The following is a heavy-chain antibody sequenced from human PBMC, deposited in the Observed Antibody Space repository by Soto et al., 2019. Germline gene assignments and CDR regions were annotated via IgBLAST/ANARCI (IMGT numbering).Heavy chain of an antibody. J-gene: IGHJ4*02. Sequence: EVQLVESGGGLVKPGGSLRLSCAASGFTFSSYSMNWVRQAPGKGLEWVSSISSSSSYIYYADSVKGRFTISRDTAKNSLYLQRNSLRAEDTAVYYCARDEGIAVAAYLDYWGQGTLVTVSS. CDR1: GFTFSSYS. CDR2: ISSSSSYI. D-gene: IGHD6-19*01. V-gene: IGHV3-21*01. CDR3: ARDEGIAVAAYLDY.